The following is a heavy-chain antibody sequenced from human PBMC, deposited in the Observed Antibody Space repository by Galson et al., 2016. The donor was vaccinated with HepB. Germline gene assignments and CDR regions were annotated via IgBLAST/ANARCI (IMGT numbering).Heavy chain of an antibody. J-gene: IGHJ5*02. CDR1: GFSLSDYY. V-gene: IGHV3-11*01. CDR2: ISNGGTTI. Sequence: SLRLSCAASGFSLSDYYMNWIRQAPGKGLEWFSYISNGGTTISYADSVKGRFTISRDNAKNSLYLQMNSLRAEDTAMYYCARLRGNSDSRGYFFPNFFDPWGQGTLVTVSS. CDR3: ARLRGNSDSRGYFFPNFFDP. D-gene: IGHD3-22*01.